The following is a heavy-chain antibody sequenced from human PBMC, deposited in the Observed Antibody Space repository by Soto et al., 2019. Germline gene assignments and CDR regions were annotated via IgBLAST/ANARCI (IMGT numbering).Heavy chain of an antibody. D-gene: IGHD2-15*01. V-gene: IGHV1-3*01. CDR2: INAGNGNT. CDR1: GYTFTSYA. J-gene: IGHJ6*02. CDR3: ARGSVVVVAATLYDYGMDV. Sequence: ASVKVSCKASGYTFTSYAMHWVRQAPGQRLEWMGWINAGNGNTKYSQKFQGRVTITRDTSASTAYMELSSLRSEDTAVYYCARGSVVVVAATLYDYGMDVWGQGTTVTVSS.